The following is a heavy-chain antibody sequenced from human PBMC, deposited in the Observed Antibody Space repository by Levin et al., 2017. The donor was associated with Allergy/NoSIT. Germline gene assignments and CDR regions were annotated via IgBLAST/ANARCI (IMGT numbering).Heavy chain of an antibody. CDR2: ISYDGSNK. Sequence: GESLKISCAASGFTFSSYGMHWVRQAPGKGLEWVAVISYDGSNKYYADSVKGRFTISRDNSKNTLYLQMNSLRAEDTAVYYCAKDMGGYCSGGSCYTGIDYWGQGTLVTVPS. CDR1: GFTFSSYG. D-gene: IGHD2-15*01. CDR3: AKDMGGYCSGGSCYTGIDY. V-gene: IGHV3-30*18. J-gene: IGHJ4*02.